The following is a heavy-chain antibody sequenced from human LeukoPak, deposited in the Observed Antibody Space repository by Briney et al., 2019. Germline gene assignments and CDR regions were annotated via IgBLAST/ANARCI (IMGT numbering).Heavy chain of an antibody. D-gene: IGHD3-3*01. V-gene: IGHV3-23*01. CDR3: ANVNKYYDFWSGYYNRPTSFDY. J-gene: IGHJ4*02. CDR2: ISGSGGST. Sequence: GGSLRLSCAASGSTFSSYAMSWVRQAPGKGLEWVSAISGSGGSTYYADSVKGRFTISRDNSKNTLYLQMNSLRAEDTAVYYCANVNKYYDFWSGYYNRPTSFDYWGQGTLVTVSS. CDR1: GSTFSSYA.